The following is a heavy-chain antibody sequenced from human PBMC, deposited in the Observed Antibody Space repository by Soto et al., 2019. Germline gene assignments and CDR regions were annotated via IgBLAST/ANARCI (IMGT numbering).Heavy chain of an antibody. V-gene: IGHV3-53*04. D-gene: IGHD6-6*01. CDR3: ARRGAAHTRGAFDI. J-gene: IGHJ3*02. Sequence: LRLSCAASGITVSITYMSWVRQAPGKGLEWVSVIYSGGSTYYADSVKGRFTISRHNSKNTLYLQMNSLRAEDTAVYYCARRGAAHTRGAFDIWGQGTMVTVSS. CDR2: IYSGGST. CDR1: GITVSITY.